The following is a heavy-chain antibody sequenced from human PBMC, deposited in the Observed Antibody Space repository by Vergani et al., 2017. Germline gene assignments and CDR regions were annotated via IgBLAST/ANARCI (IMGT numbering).Heavy chain of an antibody. CDR2: INHSGST. Sequence: QVQLQQWGAGLFKPSETLSLTCAVYGGSFSGYYWSWIRPPPGKGLEWIGEINHSGSTNYNPSLKSRVTISVDTSKNQFSRKLSSVTAADTAVYYCARGKSRIVEMATISPLFDYWGQGTLVTVSS. J-gene: IGHJ4*02. D-gene: IGHD5-24*01. CDR3: ARGKSRIVEMATISPLFDY. CDR1: GGSFSGYY. V-gene: IGHV4-34*01.